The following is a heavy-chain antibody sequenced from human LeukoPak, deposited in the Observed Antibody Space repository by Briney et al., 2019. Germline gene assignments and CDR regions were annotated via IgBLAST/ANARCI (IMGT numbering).Heavy chain of an antibody. J-gene: IGHJ6*02. Sequence: PSETLSLTCTVSGGSISSYYWSWIRQPPGKGLEWIGYIYYSGSTNYNPSLKSRVTISVDTSKNQFSLKLSSVTAADTAVYYCARVLDSSGYYFNYYYYYGMDVWGQGTTVTVSS. CDR2: IYYSGST. D-gene: IGHD3-22*01. CDR1: GGSISSYY. CDR3: ARVLDSSGYYFNYYYYYGMDV. V-gene: IGHV4-59*01.